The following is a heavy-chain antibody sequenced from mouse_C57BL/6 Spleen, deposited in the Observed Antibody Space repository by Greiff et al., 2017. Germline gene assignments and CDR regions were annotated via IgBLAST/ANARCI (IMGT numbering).Heavy chain of an antibody. Sequence: EVQRVESGGGLVKPGGSLKLSCAASGFTFSSYARSWVRQTPEKRLEWVATISDGGSYTYYPDNVKGRFTISRDNAKNNLYLQMSHLKSEDTAMYYCARGLRPYPQSYAMDYWGQGASVTVSS. V-gene: IGHV5-4*01. CDR3: ARGLRPYPQSYAMDY. D-gene: IGHD2-10*01. CDR1: GFTFSSYA. J-gene: IGHJ4*01. CDR2: ISDGGSYT.